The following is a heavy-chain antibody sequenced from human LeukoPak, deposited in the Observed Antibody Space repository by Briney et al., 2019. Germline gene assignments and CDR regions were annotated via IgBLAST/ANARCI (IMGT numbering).Heavy chain of an antibody. Sequence: ETLSLTCAVYGGSFSGYYWSWIRHPPGEGLEWIGELNHSGSTNYNPSLKRRVTISADTSKNQFSLKLSSVTAADTAVYYCARGHCTNGVCYRYYYYYYMDVWGKGTTVTVSS. J-gene: IGHJ6*03. CDR3: ARGHCTNGVCYRYYYYYYMDV. D-gene: IGHD2-8*01. V-gene: IGHV4-34*01. CDR2: LNHSGST. CDR1: GGSFSGYY.